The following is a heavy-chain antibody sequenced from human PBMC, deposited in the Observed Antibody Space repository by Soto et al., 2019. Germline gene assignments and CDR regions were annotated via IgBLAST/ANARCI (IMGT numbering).Heavy chain of an antibody. CDR2: ISAYNGNT. Sequence: QVQLVQSGAEVKKPGASVKVSCKASGYTFTSYGISWVRQAPGQGLEWMGWISAYNGNTNYAQKLQGRVTMTTDTSTSTAYMELRSLRSDDTAVYYCARDIVVVPAAIRSGSVGGFDYWGQGTLVTVSS. D-gene: IGHD2-2*01. J-gene: IGHJ4*02. V-gene: IGHV1-18*01. CDR1: GYTFTSYG. CDR3: ARDIVVVPAAIRSGSVGGFDY.